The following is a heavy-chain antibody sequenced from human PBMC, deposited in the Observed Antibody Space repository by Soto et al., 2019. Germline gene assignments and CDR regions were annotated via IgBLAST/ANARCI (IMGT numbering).Heavy chain of an antibody. CDR1: GFTFSSYG. J-gene: IGHJ4*02. Sequence: QPGGSLRLSCAASGFTFSSYGMHWVRQAPGKGLEWVAVISYDGSNKYYADSVKGRFTISRDNSKNTLYLQMNSLRAEDTAVYYCAKDYYDRSGPNYFDYWGQGTLVTVSS. CDR3: AKDYYDRSGPNYFDY. CDR2: ISYDGSNK. V-gene: IGHV3-30*18. D-gene: IGHD3-22*01.